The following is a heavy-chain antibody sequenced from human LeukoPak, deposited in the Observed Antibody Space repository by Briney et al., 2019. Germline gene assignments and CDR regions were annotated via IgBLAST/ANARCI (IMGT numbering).Heavy chain of an antibody. Sequence: GGSLSLSCAASGFTVSNYWMGWVRQAAGRGLEWVANIKQLVNEIYYLDSVKGRFTISRDTAKDSLYLQMNSLRAEDTAVYYCARDRGHSGYDLYDYWGQGTLVTVSS. J-gene: IGHJ4*02. CDR2: IKQLVNEI. V-gene: IGHV3-7*01. CDR1: GFTVSNYW. CDR3: ARDRGHSGYDLYDY. D-gene: IGHD5-12*01.